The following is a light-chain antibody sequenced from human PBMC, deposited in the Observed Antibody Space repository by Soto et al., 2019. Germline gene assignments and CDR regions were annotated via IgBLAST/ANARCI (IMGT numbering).Light chain of an antibody. V-gene: IGKV1-39*01. CDR2: DAS. CDR1: QTISTY. J-gene: IGKJ2*01. CDR3: QQSDSTPYT. Sequence: DIQMTQSPSSLSASVGDRVTITCRARQTISTYLNWYQQKPGKAPRLLIYDASSLLSGVPSRFSGSGSGTDFTLTIARLQPEDFSTYDCQQSDSTPYTFGQGTKVEI.